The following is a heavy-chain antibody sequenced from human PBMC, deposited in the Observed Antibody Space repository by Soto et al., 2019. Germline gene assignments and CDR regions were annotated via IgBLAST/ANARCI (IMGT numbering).Heavy chain of an antibody. Sequence: QVQLQESGPGLVKPSQTLSLTCTVSGGSISSGGYYWSWIRQHPGKGLEWIGYIYYSGSTYYNPFLKSRVTISVDTSKNQFSLKLSSVTAADTAVYYCARSDRGSNYYDSSGYTWGYWGQGTLVTVSA. CDR3: ARSDRGSNYYDSSGYTWGY. V-gene: IGHV4-31*03. CDR2: IYYSGST. D-gene: IGHD3-22*01. J-gene: IGHJ4*02. CDR1: GGSISSGGYY.